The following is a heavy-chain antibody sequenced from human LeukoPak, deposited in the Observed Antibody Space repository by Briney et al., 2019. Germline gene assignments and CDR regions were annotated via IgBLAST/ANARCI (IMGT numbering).Heavy chain of an antibody. V-gene: IGHV1-46*01. CDR2: INPSGGST. CDR3: ARVVDYYDSSGYHAGGAFDI. CDR1: GYTFTSYY. D-gene: IGHD3-22*01. Sequence: ASVKVSCKASGYTFTSYYMHWVRQAPGQGLEWMGIINPSGGSTSYAQKFQGRVTMTRDTSTSTVYMELSSLRSDDTAVYYCARVVDYYDSSGYHAGGAFDIWGQGTMVTVSS. J-gene: IGHJ3*02.